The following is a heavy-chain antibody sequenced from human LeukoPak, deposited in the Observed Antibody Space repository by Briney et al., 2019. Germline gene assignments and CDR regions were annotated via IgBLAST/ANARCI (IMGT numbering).Heavy chain of an antibody. CDR2: ISTYSDKT. D-gene: IGHD6-13*01. Sequence: ASVKVSCKASGYSFTSYGLSWVRQAPGQGLEWMGWISTYSDKTNYAQKLQGRVTMSTDTSTSTAYMELRSLRSDDTAVYYCARANPMPRIAKNWFDPWGQGTLVTVSS. V-gene: IGHV1-18*01. CDR1: GYSFTSYG. J-gene: IGHJ5*02. CDR3: ARANPMPRIAKNWFDP.